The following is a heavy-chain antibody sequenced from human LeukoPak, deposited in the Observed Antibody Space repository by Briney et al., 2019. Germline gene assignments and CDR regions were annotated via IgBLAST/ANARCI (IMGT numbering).Heavy chain of an antibody. CDR3: ARGKSYYYDSSGYPGNYGMDV. D-gene: IGHD3-22*01. J-gene: IGHJ6*02. CDR2: IGTAGDT. CDR1: GFTLSSYD. Sequence: GGPLRLSCAASGFTLSSYDMHWVRQATGKGLEWVSAIGTAGDTYYPGSVKGRFTISRENAKTSLYLQMNSLRAEDTAVYYCARGKSYYYDSSGYPGNYGMDVWGQGTTVTVSS. V-gene: IGHV3-13*01.